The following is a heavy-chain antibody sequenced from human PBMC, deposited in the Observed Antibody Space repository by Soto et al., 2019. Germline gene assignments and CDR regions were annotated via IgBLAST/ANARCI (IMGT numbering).Heavy chain of an antibody. V-gene: IGHV3-15*01. CDR3: TTDGGIMVRPLFDF. D-gene: IGHD3-10*01. CDR1: GFICKNNA. J-gene: IGHJ4*02. CDR2: VKSSVDGGTT. Sequence: WALRLTCVAFGFICKNNAMSWARQASGKGLEWVARVKSSVDGGTTDYAAPVQGRFSITRDDSRDTLYLQMNSLKTEDTAVYYCTTDGGIMVRPLFDFWGQGTLVTVSS.